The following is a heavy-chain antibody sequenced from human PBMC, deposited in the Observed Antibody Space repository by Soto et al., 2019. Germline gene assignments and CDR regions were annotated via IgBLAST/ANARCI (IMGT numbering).Heavy chain of an antibody. V-gene: IGHV1-18*04. J-gene: IGHJ6*02. CDR1: GYTFTSYG. Sequence: QVQLVQSGAEVKKPGASVKVSCKASGYTFTSYGISWVRQAPGQGLEWMGWISAYNGNTNYAQKLRGRVTMTTDTSTSTAYMELRSLRSDDTAVYYCARVDGPPGRGYYYGMDVWGQGSTVTVSS. D-gene: IGHD3-10*01. CDR2: ISAYNGNT. CDR3: ARVDGPPGRGYYYGMDV.